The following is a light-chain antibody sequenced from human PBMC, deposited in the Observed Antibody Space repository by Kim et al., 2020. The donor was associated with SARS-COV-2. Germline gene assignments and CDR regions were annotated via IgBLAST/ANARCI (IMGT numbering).Light chain of an antibody. CDR3: QVWDSSSDHMV. Sequence: APGETARITCGGDNIGRKNVHWYQQKPGQAPVLVIHYHNNRPSGIPERLSGSNSGNTATLIISTVEAGDEADYYCQVWDSSSDHMVFGGGTKVTVL. CDR2: YHN. J-gene: IGLJ2*01. CDR1: NIGRKN. V-gene: IGLV3-21*04.